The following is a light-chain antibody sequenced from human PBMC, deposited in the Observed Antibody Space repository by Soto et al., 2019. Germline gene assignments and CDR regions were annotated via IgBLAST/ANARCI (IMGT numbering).Light chain of an antibody. CDR2: KAS. V-gene: IGKV1-5*03. Sequence: DIQIPPSPSTLTASVGYRVTITGRASQNIRSWLAWYQQKPGKAPRLLIYKASSLESGVPSRFSGSGSGTEFTLTISSLQPGDFATYYCQHYNTYPWTFGQGAKVDI. J-gene: IGKJ1*01. CDR3: QHYNTYPWT. CDR1: QNIRSW.